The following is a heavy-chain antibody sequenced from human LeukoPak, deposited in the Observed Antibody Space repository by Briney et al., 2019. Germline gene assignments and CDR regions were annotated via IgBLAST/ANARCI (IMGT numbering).Heavy chain of an antibody. CDR3: ATGVGLLER. CDR1: GFTFSSYA. V-gene: IGHV3-23*01. J-gene: IGHJ5*02. CDR2: ISGSAGST. Sequence: PGGSLRLSCAASGFTFSSYAMSWVRQAPGKGLEWVSGISGSAGSTYYADSVKGRFTISRDNSKDTLYLQVKSLRAEDTAVYYCATGVGLLERWGQGTLVTVSS.